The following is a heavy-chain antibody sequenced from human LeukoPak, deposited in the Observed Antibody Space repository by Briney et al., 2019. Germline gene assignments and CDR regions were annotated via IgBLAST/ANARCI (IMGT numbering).Heavy chain of an antibody. CDR1: GGSISSSSYY. D-gene: IGHD1-26*01. Sequence: SETLSLTCTVSGGSISSSSYYWGWIRQPPGKGLEWIGSIYYSGSTYYNASLQSRVTISIDTSKNQLSLRLNSVTAADTAMYFCVKSGGYGLIDYWGQGTLVTVSS. J-gene: IGHJ4*02. CDR2: IYYSGST. V-gene: IGHV4-39*01. CDR3: VKSGGYGLIDY.